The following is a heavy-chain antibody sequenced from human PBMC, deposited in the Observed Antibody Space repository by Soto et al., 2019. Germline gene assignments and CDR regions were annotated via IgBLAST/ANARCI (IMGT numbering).Heavy chain of an antibody. D-gene: IGHD1-26*01. Sequence: QVQLVESGGVVVQPGRSLRLSCAASGFTFSSYAMHWVRQAPGKGLEWVAVISYDGSNKYYADSVKGRFTISRDNSKNTLYLQMNSLRAEDTAVYYCARDAGYSGSYFDYWGQGTLVTVSS. CDR2: ISYDGSNK. CDR3: ARDAGYSGSYFDY. CDR1: GFTFSSYA. V-gene: IGHV3-30-3*01. J-gene: IGHJ4*02.